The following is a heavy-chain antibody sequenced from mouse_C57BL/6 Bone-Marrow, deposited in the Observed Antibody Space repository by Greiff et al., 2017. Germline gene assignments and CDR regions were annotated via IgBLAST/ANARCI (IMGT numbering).Heavy chain of an antibody. V-gene: IGHV2-6-1*01. CDR1: GFSLPSYG. J-gene: IGHJ4*01. CDR3: ARHGYDYGGGAMDY. D-gene: IGHD2-4*01. CDR2: IWSDGST. Sequence: QVQLKESGPGLVAPSQSLSITCTVSGFSLPSYGVHWVRQPPGKGLEWLVVIWSDGSTTYNSALKSRLSISKDNPKSQVFLKMNSLQTDDTAMYYCARHGYDYGGGAMDYWGQGTSVTVSS.